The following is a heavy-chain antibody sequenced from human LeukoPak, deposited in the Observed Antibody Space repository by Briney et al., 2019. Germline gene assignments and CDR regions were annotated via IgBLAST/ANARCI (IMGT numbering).Heavy chain of an antibody. Sequence: GGSLRLSCAASGFTFSDHYMDWVRQAPGKGLEWVGRTRNKANSYTTEYAASVKGRFTISRDDSKNSLYLQMNSLKTEDTAVYYCARVHCSSTSCSGYFDYWGQGTLVTVSS. V-gene: IGHV3-72*01. CDR2: TRNKANSYTT. D-gene: IGHD2-2*01. CDR3: ARVHCSSTSCSGYFDY. J-gene: IGHJ4*02. CDR1: GFTFSDHY.